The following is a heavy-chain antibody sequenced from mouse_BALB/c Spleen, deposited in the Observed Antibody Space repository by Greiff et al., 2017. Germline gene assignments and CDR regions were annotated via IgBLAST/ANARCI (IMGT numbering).Heavy chain of an antibody. CDR2: ISYSGST. CDR3: ARNYYGNPWFAY. CDR1: GYSITSDYA. Sequence: EVKLVESGPGLVKPSQSLSLTCTVTGYSITSDYAWNWIRQFPGNKLEWMGYISYSGSTSYNPSLKSRISITRDTSKNQFFLQLNSVTTEDTATYYCARNYYGNPWFAYWGQGTLVTVSA. D-gene: IGHD2-1*01. V-gene: IGHV3-2*02. J-gene: IGHJ3*01.